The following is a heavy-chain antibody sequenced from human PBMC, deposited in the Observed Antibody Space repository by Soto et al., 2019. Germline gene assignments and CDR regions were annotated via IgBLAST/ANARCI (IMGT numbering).Heavy chain of an antibody. D-gene: IGHD2-21*01. CDR1: GFTFGDYT. V-gene: IGHV3-21*02. CDR2: LSPTSTYI. CDR3: TRDLRGNVGKREIATLAF. J-gene: IGHJ4*02. Sequence: EVQLVESGGGLVEPGGSLRLSCTASGFTFGDYTMNWVHQAPGKGLEWVSSLSPTSTYIYYRDSVKGRFTVSRDNAKNSLYLQLNSLRVEDTAVYYCTRDLRGNVGKREIATLAFWGQGTLVTVSS.